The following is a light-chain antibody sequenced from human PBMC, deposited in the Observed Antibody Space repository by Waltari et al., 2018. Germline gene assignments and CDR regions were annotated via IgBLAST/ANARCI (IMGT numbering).Light chain of an antibody. Sequence: EIVLTQSPGTLYLSPGERATLSCRASQSVRSSYLAWYQQKPGQAPRLLIYGASSRATGIPDRFSGSGSGTDFTLAISRLEPEDFAVYYCQQYGSSSWTFGQGTKVEIK. J-gene: IGKJ1*01. CDR2: GAS. V-gene: IGKV3-20*01. CDR1: QSVRSSY. CDR3: QQYGSSSWT.